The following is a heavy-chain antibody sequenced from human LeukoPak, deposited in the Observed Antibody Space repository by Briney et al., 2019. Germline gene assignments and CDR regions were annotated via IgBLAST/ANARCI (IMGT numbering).Heavy chain of an antibody. CDR3: ARIMGIAARPGPFDY. V-gene: IGHV1-18*01. D-gene: IGHD6-6*01. CDR2: ISAYNGNT. J-gene: IGHJ4*02. CDR1: GYTFTSYG. Sequence: ASVKVSCKASGYTFTSYGISWVRQAPGQGLEWMGWISAYNGNTNYAQKLQGRVTMTTDTSTNTAYMELRSLRSDDTAVYYCARIMGIAARPGPFDYWGQGTLVTVSS.